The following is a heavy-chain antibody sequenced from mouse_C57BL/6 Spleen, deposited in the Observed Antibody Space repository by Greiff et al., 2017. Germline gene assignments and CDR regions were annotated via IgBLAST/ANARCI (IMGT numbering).Heavy chain of an antibody. J-gene: IGHJ3*01. Sequence: QVQLKESGPELVKPGASVKISCKASGYAFSSSWMNWVKQRPGKGLEWIGRIYPGDGDTNYNGKFKGKATLTADKSSSTAYMQLSSLTSEDSAVYFCAWELPWFAYWGQGTLVTVSA. CDR1: GYAFSSSW. CDR2: IYPGDGDT. D-gene: IGHD4-1*01. V-gene: IGHV1-82*01. CDR3: AWELPWFAY.